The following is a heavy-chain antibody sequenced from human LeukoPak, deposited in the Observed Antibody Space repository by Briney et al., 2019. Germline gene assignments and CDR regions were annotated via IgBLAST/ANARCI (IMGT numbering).Heavy chain of an antibody. V-gene: IGHV3-11*04. CDR3: ARDRSGDGLDDAFDI. Sequence: GGSLRLSCAASGFTFSDYYMSWLCQAPGKGLEGVSYISSSGGTIYFADSVKGRFTISRDNAKNSLYLQMNSLRAEDTAVYYCARDRSGDGLDDAFDIWGQGTMVTVSS. D-gene: IGHD5-24*01. CDR1: GFTFSDYY. J-gene: IGHJ3*02. CDR2: ISSSGGTI.